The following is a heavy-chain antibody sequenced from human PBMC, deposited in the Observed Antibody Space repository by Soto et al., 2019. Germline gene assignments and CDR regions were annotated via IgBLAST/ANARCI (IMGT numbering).Heavy chain of an antibody. Sequence: GGSLRLSCAASGFTFSSYWMSWVRQAPGKGPEWVANIKQDGSEKYYVDSVKGRFTISRDNAKNSLYLQMNSLRAEDTAVYYCARDLVYSSSVPYFNDYWGQGTLVTVSS. D-gene: IGHD6-6*01. V-gene: IGHV3-7*01. CDR2: IKQDGSEK. J-gene: IGHJ4*02. CDR3: ARDLVYSSSVPYFNDY. CDR1: GFTFSSYW.